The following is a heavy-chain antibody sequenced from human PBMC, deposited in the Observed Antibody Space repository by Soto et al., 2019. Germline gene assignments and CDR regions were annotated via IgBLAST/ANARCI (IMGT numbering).Heavy chain of an antibody. Sequence: SETLSLTCTVSGGSISSGGYYWSWIRQHPGKGLEWIGYIYYSGGTYYNPSLKSRVTISVDTSKNQFSLKLSSVTAADTAVYYCARAFMVRDKDYYYGMDVWGQGTTVTVSS. CDR2: IYYSGGT. V-gene: IGHV4-31*03. J-gene: IGHJ6*02. CDR3: ARAFMVRDKDYYYGMDV. D-gene: IGHD3-10*01. CDR1: GGSISSGGYY.